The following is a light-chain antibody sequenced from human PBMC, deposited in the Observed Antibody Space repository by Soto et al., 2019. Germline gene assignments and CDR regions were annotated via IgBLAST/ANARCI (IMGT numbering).Light chain of an antibody. CDR3: QQYNNWPLYT. CDR2: GAS. J-gene: IGKJ2*01. Sequence: EIVMTQSPATLSVSPGERATLSCRASQSVSSNLAWYQQKPGQAPRLLIYGASTRATGIPARFSGSGSGTEITLTISSLQSEDFALYYCQQYNNWPLYTFGQGTKLEIK. CDR1: QSVSSN. V-gene: IGKV3-15*01.